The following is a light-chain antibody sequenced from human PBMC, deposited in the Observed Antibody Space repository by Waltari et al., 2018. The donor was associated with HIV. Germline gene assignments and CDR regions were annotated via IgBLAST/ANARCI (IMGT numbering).Light chain of an antibody. Sequence: QAVVTQEPALTVSPGGTVTLTCGSSSGPVTSVHYPHWFQQKPGQAPRSLIYDTNNKHSWKPARFSGSLLGGKAALTLSGAQPEDEADYFCLLSYSGARPAIFGGGTKLSVL. J-gene: IGLJ2*01. CDR2: DTN. V-gene: IGLV7-46*01. CDR3: LLSYSGARPAI. CDR1: SGPVTSVHY.